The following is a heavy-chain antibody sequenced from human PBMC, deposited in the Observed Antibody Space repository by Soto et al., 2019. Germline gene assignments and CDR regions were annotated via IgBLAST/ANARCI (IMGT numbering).Heavy chain of an antibody. CDR3: ARQSRGGIGDSEPNYYYYGMDV. V-gene: IGHV5-51*01. J-gene: IGHJ6*02. D-gene: IGHD4-17*01. Sequence: GESRKISCKGSGYSFTSYWIGWVRQMPGKGLEWMGIIYPGDSDTRYSPSFQGQVTISADKSISTAYLQWSSLKASETAMYYCARQSRGGIGDSEPNYYYYGMDVWGPGTTRTVSS. CDR2: IYPGDSDT. CDR1: GYSFTSYW.